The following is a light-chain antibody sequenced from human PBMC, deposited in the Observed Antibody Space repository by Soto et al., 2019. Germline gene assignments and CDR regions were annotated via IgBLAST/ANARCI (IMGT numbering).Light chain of an antibody. CDR3: QQDYSTPAA. Sequence: DIVMTQSPHSLAVSLGERATINCKSSQSVLYSSNNKNYLAWYQQKPGQPPKLLIYWASTRESGVPDRFSGSGSGTDVTLTISRLQAEDVGVYYCQQDYSTPAAFGQGTKVEIK. J-gene: IGKJ1*01. CDR2: WAS. V-gene: IGKV4-1*01. CDR1: QSVLYSSNNKNY.